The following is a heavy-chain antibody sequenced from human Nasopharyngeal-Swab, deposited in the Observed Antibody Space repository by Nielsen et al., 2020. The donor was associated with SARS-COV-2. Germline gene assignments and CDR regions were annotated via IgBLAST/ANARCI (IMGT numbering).Heavy chain of an antibody. V-gene: IGHV3-33*01. CDR2: IWYDGSNK. CDR3: ARDLYGMDV. J-gene: IGHJ6*02. D-gene: IGHD2-8*01. Sequence: WIRQPPGKGLEWAAVIWYDGSNKYYADSVKGRFTISRDNSKNTLYLQMNSLRAEDTAVYYCARDLYGMDVWGQGTTVTVSS.